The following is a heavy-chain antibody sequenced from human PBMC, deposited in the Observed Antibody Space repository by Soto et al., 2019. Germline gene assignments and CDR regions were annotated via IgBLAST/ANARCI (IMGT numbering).Heavy chain of an antibody. D-gene: IGHD2-21*02. CDR2: VNPSGGHT. CDR1: GNTFNNYY. J-gene: IGHJ4*02. V-gene: IGHV1-46*02. Sequence: QVQLMQSGAEVKKPGASVKVSCKASGNTFNNYYIHWVRQAPGQGLEWMGTVNPSGGHTTYSQNFMGRVTMTRDTSMSSISGELTILTSDYTAVYYCARGGHVVVVTAAFDYWGQGTLVTVSS. CDR3: ARGGHVVVVTAAFDY.